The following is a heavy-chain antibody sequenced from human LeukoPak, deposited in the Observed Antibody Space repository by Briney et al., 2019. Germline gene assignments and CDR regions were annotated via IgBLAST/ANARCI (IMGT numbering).Heavy chain of an antibody. CDR1: GFTFSSYE. CDR2: ISSSSSYI. V-gene: IGHV3-21*01. Sequence: GGSLRLSCAASGFTFSSYEMNWVRQAPGKGLEWVSSISSSSSYIYYADSVKGRFTISRDNAKNSLYLQMNSLRAEDTAVYYCAVGPAVAGPSTHWYWGQGTLVTVSS. J-gene: IGHJ4*02. D-gene: IGHD6-19*01. CDR3: AVGPAVAGPSTHWY.